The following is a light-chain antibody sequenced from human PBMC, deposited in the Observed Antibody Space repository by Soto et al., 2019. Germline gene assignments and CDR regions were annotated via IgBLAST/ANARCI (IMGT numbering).Light chain of an antibody. V-gene: IGKV3-20*01. CDR2: GAS. CDR3: QQYGSLPPT. J-gene: IGKJ1*01. Sequence: EIVLTQSPGTLSLSPGERATLSCRASQSVSNNYLAWYQRKPGQAPRLLIYGASSRATGIPGRFSGSGSGTDFTLTITRLEPEDFAVYYCQQYGSLPPTFGQGTKVEIK. CDR1: QSVSNNY.